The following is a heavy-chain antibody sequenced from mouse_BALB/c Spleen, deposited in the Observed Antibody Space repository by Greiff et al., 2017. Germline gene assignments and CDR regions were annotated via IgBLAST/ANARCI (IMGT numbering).Heavy chain of an antibody. CDR2: INPSTGYT. D-gene: IGHD2-14*01. CDR1: GYTFTSYW. V-gene: IGHV1-7*01. CDR3: ARNYRYFDY. Sequence: QVQLQQSGADLAKPGASVKMSCKASGYTFTSYWMHWVKQRPGQGLEWIGYINPSTGYTEYNQKFKDKATLTADKSSSTAYMQLSSLTSEDSAVYYCARNYRYFDYWGQGTTLTVSS. J-gene: IGHJ2*01.